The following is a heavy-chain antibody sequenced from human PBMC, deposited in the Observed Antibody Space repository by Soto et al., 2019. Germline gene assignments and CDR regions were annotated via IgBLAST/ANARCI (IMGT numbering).Heavy chain of an antibody. D-gene: IGHD3-10*01. V-gene: IGHV3-9*01. CDR2: ISRTSGSI. CDR1: GFTFDDYA. J-gene: IGHJ4*02. CDR3: GKYSLVLRTLFEY. Sequence: GGSLRLSCAASGFTFDDYAMHWVRQAPGKGLEWVSGISRTSGSIGYADSVKGRFTISRDNAKNSLYLQMNSLRAEDTAVYYCGKYSLVLRTLFEYGGQGTLVTVSS.